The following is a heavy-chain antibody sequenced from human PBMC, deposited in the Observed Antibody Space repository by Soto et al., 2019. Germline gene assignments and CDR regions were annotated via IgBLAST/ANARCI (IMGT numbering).Heavy chain of an antibody. D-gene: IGHD5-18*01. CDR2: IDPSDSYT. CDR1: GYNITSYW. V-gene: IGHV5-10-1*01. CDR3: ARTSMQSRGYSYGHGGMDV. Sequence: GLPLQVCWRGSGYNITSYWISWMSKMQGKGLEWMGRIDPSDSYTNYSPSFQGHVTISADKSISTAYLQWSSLKASDTAMYYCARTSMQSRGYSYGHGGMDVWGQGTTVTVSS. J-gene: IGHJ6*02.